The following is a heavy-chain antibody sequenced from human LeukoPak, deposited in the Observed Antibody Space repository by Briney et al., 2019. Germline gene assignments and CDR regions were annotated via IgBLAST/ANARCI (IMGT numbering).Heavy chain of an antibody. CDR2: IYYGGST. CDR1: GGSISSSYY. CDR3: ARHQGNYGDYYYYMDV. V-gene: IGHV4-39*01. J-gene: IGHJ6*03. D-gene: IGHD4-17*01. Sequence: PSETLSLTCTVSGGSISSSYYWGWIRQSPGKGLEWIGSIYYGGSTYYNPSLKSRVTISVDTSKNQFSLKLSSVTAADMAVYYCARHQGNYGDYYYYMDVWGKGTTVTVSS.